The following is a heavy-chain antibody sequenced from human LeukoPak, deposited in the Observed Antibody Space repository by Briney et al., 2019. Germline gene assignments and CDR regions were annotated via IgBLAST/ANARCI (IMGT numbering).Heavy chain of an antibody. V-gene: IGHV4-34*01. CDR3: ARAAWNGGGGFDP. CDR1: NGSFSGYY. D-gene: IGHD3-16*01. Sequence: PSETLSLTCAVYNGSFSGYYWSWIRQSPEKGLEWIGEVNHGGHTNYNPSLRSRVTISLDTSKNHFSLKLRSVTAADTAIYNCARAAWNGGGGFDPWGQGTLVTVSS. CDR2: VNHGGHT. J-gene: IGHJ5*02.